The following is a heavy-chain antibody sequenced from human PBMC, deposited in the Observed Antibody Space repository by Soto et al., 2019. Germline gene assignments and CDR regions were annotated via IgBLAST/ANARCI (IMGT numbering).Heavy chain of an antibody. Sequence: PSETLSLTCTVSGGSIRSGDSYWSWIRQPPGKGLEWIGYIYYSGSTYYNPSPKSRVTISLDTSKNQFSLNLSSVTAADTAVYYCARTHYSDRSGTDYWGQGTLVTVYS. D-gene: IGHD3-22*01. CDR1: GGSIRSGDSY. CDR2: IYYSGST. CDR3: ARTHYSDRSGTDY. V-gene: IGHV4-30-4*01. J-gene: IGHJ4*02.